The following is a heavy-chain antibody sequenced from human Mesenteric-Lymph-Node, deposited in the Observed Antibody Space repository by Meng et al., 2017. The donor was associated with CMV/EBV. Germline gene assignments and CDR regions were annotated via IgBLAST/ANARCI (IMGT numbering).Heavy chain of an antibody. J-gene: IGHJ4*02. Sequence: QIILKESGPTRVKPTQTLTMTCTLAGFSLSTSGVGVGWIRQPPGKALEWLALIYWDDDKRYSTSLKSRLTITKDTSKNQVVLTMTNMDPVDTATYYCAHSSGIAAAGPFYFDYWGQGTLVTVSS. CDR1: GFSLSTSGVG. CDR2: IYWDDDK. D-gene: IGHD6-13*01. V-gene: IGHV2-5*02. CDR3: AHSSGIAAAGPFYFDY.